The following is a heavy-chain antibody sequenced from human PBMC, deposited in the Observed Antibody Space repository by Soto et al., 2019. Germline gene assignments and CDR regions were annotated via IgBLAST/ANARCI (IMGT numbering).Heavy chain of an antibody. CDR2: ITASGGST. D-gene: IGHD3-3*01. Sequence: EVQLLDSGGGLVQPGGSLRLACAASGFTFSSYAMGWVRQAPGKGLEWVSSITASGGSTYYADSVKGRFTISRDNTKNRLYLELNSLRAEDTALYYCAKHFGGTQSHVNSWGQGTLVTVSS. J-gene: IGHJ4*02. V-gene: IGHV3-23*01. CDR1: GFTFSSYA. CDR3: AKHFGGTQSHVNS.